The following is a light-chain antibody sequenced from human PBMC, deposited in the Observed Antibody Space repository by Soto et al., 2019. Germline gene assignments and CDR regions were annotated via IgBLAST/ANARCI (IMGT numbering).Light chain of an antibody. J-gene: IGLJ2*01. CDR3: QSYDSSLSAVV. CDR2: GNS. CDR1: SSNIGAGYD. Sequence: QSVLTQPPSVSGAPGQRVTISCTGSSSNIGAGYDVHWYQQLLGTAPKLLIYGNSNRPSGVPDRFSGSKSGTSASLAITGLQAEDEADYYCQSYDSSLSAVVFGGGTQLTVL. V-gene: IGLV1-40*01.